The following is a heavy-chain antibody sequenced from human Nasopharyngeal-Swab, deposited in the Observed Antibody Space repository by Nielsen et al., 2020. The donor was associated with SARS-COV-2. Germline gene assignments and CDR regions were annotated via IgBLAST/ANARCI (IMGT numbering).Heavy chain of an antibody. Sequence: SETLSLTCAISGDSVSSSSAAWNWIRQSPSRGLEWLGMTYYRSKWDNDYAVSVKSRITINPDTSKNQFSLHLNSGTPEDKAVYYCARARGAYGNYYYYYYTDVWGKGTTVTVSS. J-gene: IGHJ6*03. CDR2: TYYRSKWDN. V-gene: IGHV6-1*01. CDR3: ARARGAYGNYYYYYYTDV. CDR1: GDSVSSSSAA. D-gene: IGHD4-11*01.